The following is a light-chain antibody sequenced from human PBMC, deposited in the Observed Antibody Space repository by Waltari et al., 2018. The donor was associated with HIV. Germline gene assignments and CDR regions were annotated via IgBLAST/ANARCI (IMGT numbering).Light chain of an antibody. Sequence: DTQLTQSPSFLSASVGDRVTITCRASQGISSHLAWYQQKPGKAPILLIYAASTLQSGVPSRFRGSGSGTEFTLTISSLQPEDFATYYCQQFNSYPLTFGGGTKVEIK. V-gene: IGKV1-9*01. CDR3: QQFNSYPLT. J-gene: IGKJ4*01. CDR1: QGISSH. CDR2: AAS.